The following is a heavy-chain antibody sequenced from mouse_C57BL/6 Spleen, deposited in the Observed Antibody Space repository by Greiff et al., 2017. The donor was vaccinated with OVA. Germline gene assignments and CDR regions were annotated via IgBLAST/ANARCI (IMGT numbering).Heavy chain of an antibody. V-gene: IGHV5-17*01. Sequence: EVHLVESGGGLVKPGGSLKLSCAASGFTFSDYGMHWVRQAPEKGLEWVAYISSGSSTIYYADTVKGRFTISRDNAKNTLFLQMTSLRSEDTAMYYCARQGFYYAMDYWGQGTSATVSS. CDR3: ARQGFYYAMDY. CDR1: GFTFSDYG. CDR2: ISSGSSTI. J-gene: IGHJ4*01.